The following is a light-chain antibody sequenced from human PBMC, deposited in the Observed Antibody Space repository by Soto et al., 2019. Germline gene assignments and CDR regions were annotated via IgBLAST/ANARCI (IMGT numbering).Light chain of an antibody. CDR2: AAS. CDR1: QVISSY. V-gene: IGKV1-9*01. CDR3: QQLNSFPIT. J-gene: IGKJ5*01. Sequence: DIQLTQAPSFLSASAGDRVTNTCRASQVISSYLAWYQQKPGRAPKLLIYAASTLQSGVPSRFSGSGSGTEFTLTITSLQPEDFATYYCQQLNSFPITFGQGTRLEIK.